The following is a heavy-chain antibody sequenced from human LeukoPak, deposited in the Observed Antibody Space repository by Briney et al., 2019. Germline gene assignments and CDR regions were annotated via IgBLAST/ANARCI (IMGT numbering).Heavy chain of an antibody. D-gene: IGHD3-22*01. CDR3: ARESLSHTYYYDSSGRGLFDY. J-gene: IGHJ4*02. CDR1: GFTFSSYA. V-gene: IGHV3-23*01. CDR2: IDGGGVNT. Sequence: GGSLRLSCAASGFTFSSYAMSWVRQAPVKGLEWVSGIDGGGVNTYYADSVKGRFTISRDNSKNTLYLQMDSLRAEDTAVYYCARESLSHTYYYDSSGRGLFDYWGQGTLVTVSS.